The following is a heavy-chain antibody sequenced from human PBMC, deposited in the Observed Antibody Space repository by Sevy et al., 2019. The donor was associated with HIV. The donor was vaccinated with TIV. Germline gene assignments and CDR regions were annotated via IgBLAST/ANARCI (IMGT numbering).Heavy chain of an antibody. V-gene: IGHV4-30-4*01. CDR2: IFYSGST. J-gene: IGHJ4*02. Sequence: SEPLSLTCTVSGGSISSDDYYWSWIRQPPGKGLEWIGYIFYSGSTYYNPSLKSRVTIPGGTSKNQFSLKLSSVTAADTAVYYCARSRAGGGSLFLDYWGQGTLVTVSS. CDR1: GGSISSDDYY. D-gene: IGHD3-16*01. CDR3: ARSRAGGGSLFLDY.